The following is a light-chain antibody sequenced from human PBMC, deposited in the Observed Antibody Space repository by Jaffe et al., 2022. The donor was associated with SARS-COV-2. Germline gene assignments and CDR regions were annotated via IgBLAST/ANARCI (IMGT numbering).Light chain of an antibody. CDR1: YLGHKS. J-gene: IGLJ1*01. CDR3: QVWDSPDVHYV. V-gene: IGLV3-21*04. CDR2: HDG. Sequence: SYVLTQAPLVSAAPGETATIACEGKYLGHKSVQWYQQRPGQAPVLVIYHDGARPSGIPERFSGSNSGNTATLTISRIEAGDEADYYCQVWDSPDVHYVFGSGTKVIVL.